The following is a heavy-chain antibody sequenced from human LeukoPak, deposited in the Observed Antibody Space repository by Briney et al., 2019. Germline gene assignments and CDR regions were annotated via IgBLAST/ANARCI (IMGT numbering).Heavy chain of an antibody. CDR3: ARDSVGANDF. V-gene: IGHV1-46*01. CDR2: INPSGDFT. D-gene: IGHD1-26*01. Sequence: PEASVKASCKASGYTFTSYYMHWVRQAPGQGLEWMGIINPSGDFTSYAQKFQGRVTMTRDTSTSTVYMELSSLRSEDTAVYYCARDSVGANDFWGQGTLVTVSS. J-gene: IGHJ4*02. CDR1: GYTFTSYY.